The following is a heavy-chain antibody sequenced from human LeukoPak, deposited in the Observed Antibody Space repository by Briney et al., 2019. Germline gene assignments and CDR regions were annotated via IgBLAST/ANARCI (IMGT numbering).Heavy chain of an antibody. J-gene: IGHJ4*02. CDR1: GFTFSSYA. CDR2: ISGSGGST. V-gene: IGHV3-23*01. Sequence: GGSLRLSCAASGFTFSSYAMSWVRQAPGKGLEWVSAISGSGGSTYYADSVKGRFTISRDNSKNTLYLQMNSLRAEDTAVYYCAKNGYSSGWYSNDYWGQGTLVTVSS. CDR3: AKNGYSSGWYSNDY. D-gene: IGHD6-19*01.